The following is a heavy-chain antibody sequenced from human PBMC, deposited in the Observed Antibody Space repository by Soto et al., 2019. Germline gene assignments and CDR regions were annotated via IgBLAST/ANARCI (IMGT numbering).Heavy chain of an antibody. CDR2: IIPIFGTS. D-gene: IGHD3-22*01. CDR1: GGTFSGHA. Sequence: QVQLVQSGAEVRKPRSSVKVSCKSSGGTFSGHALSWVRQAPGQGLEWMGGIIPIFGTSNYAQKFQGRVTITADTSTRTAHMELTSLRSEDTAVYYCASGLPYFDTGGPWSFDYWGQGSLVTVSS. J-gene: IGHJ4*02. CDR3: ASGLPYFDTGGPWSFDY. V-gene: IGHV1-69*06.